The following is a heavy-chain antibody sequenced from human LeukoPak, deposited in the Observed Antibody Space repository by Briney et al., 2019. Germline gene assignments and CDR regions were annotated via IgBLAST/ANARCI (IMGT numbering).Heavy chain of an antibody. D-gene: IGHD3-3*01. CDR2: IYHSGST. Sequence: SETLSLTCAVSGYSISSGYYWGWIRPPPGKGLEWIGRIYHSGSTYYNPSLKSRVTISVDTSKNQFSLKLSSVTAADTAVYYCARLHYVLRFLEWLSYFDYWGQGTLVTVSS. J-gene: IGHJ4*02. V-gene: IGHV4-38-2*01. CDR3: ARLHYVLRFLEWLSYFDY. CDR1: GYSISSGYY.